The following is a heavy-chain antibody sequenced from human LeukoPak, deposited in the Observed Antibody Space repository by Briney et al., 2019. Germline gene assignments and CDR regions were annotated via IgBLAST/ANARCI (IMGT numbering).Heavy chain of an antibody. Sequence: GASVKVSCKASGYTFTSYGISWVRQAPGQGLEWMGRIIPILGIANYAQKFQGRVTITADKSTSTAYMELSSLRSEDTAVYYCARDQITMVRGVIIEGSFDYWGQGTLVTVSS. D-gene: IGHD3-10*01. CDR2: IIPILGIA. V-gene: IGHV1-69*04. J-gene: IGHJ4*02. CDR1: GYTFTSYG. CDR3: ARDQITMVRGVIIEGSFDY.